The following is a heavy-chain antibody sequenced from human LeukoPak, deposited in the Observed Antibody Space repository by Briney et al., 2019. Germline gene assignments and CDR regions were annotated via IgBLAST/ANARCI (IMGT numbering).Heavy chain of an antibody. CDR1: GYTFTSYG. J-gene: IGHJ4*02. V-gene: IGHV1-18*01. CDR3: AKALLWFGEPSHIDY. CDR2: ITAYNDNT. D-gene: IGHD3-10*01. Sequence: ASVKVSCKASGYTFTSYGISWVRQAPGQGLEWMGWITAYNDNTNYAQKLQGRVTMTTDTSTSTAYMELRSLRSDDTAVYYCAKALLWFGEPSHIDYWGQGTLVTASS.